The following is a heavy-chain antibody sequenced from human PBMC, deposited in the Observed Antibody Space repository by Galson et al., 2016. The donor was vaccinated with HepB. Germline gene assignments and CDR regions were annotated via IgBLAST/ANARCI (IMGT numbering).Heavy chain of an antibody. D-gene: IGHD3-10*01. J-gene: IGHJ6*02. V-gene: IGHV1-24*01. Sequence: SVKVSCKVSGYTLTEVSIHWVRQAPGKGLEWMGGFDPDDGEAIYSLKFEGRVTVSEDTSTDTAYMDLSILTSKDTAVYYCATSRGWFGDSVYGEDVWGQGTTVTVSS. CDR1: GYTLTEVS. CDR2: FDPDDGEA. CDR3: ATSRGWFGDSVYGEDV.